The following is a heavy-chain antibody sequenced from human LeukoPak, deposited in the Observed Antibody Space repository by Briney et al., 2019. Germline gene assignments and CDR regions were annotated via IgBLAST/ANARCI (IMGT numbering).Heavy chain of an antibody. V-gene: IGHV4-34*01. D-gene: IGHD3-22*01. CDR3: ARHPDSSGYCQFDY. CDR1: GGSFSGYY. Sequence: PSETLSLTCAVYGGSFSGYYWNWIRQPPGKGLEWIGEINQSGSTNYNPSLKSRVTISVDTSKNQFSLKLSSVTAADTAVYYCARHPDSSGYCQFDYWGQGTLVTVSS. CDR2: INQSGST. J-gene: IGHJ4*02.